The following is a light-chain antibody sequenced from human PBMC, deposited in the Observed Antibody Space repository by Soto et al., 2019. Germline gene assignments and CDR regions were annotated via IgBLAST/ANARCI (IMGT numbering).Light chain of an antibody. CDR3: QSYDSNLSAWV. Sequence: QSALTQPPSVSGAPGQRVTISCTGNSSNIGAGYHVNWYQQCPGTAPKLLIFGNINPPSGVPDRFSGYKSGASASLGITGLQAEDEADYFCQSYDSNLSAWVFGGGTKLTVL. J-gene: IGLJ3*02. CDR1: SSNIGAGYH. CDR2: GNI. V-gene: IGLV1-40*03.